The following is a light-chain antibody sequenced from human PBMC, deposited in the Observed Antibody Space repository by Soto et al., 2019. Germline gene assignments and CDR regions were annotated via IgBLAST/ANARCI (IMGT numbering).Light chain of an antibody. CDR1: QSVSSN. V-gene: IGKV3-15*01. Sequence: EIVMTQSPATLSVSPGERATLSCRASQSVSSNLAWYQQKPGQGPRLLIYGASTRATGIPARFSGSGSGTEFTLTISSMQSEDFAVYSCQQYNNWPPPWTFGQGTKVEI. CDR2: GAS. J-gene: IGKJ1*01. CDR3: QQYNNWPPPWT.